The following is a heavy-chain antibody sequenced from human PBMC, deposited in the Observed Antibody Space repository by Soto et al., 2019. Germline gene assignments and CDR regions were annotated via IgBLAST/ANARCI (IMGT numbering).Heavy chain of an antibody. CDR3: AKDRRPNYYSGMDV. Sequence: QVQLVESGGGVVQPGRSLRLSCAASGFTFSSYGMHWVRQAPGKGLEWVAVISYDGSNKYYADSVKGRFTISRDNSKTTLYLQMNSLTAEHTAVYYCAKDRRPNYYSGMDVWGQGTTVTVSS. V-gene: IGHV3-30*18. CDR2: ISYDGSNK. CDR1: GFTFSSYG. J-gene: IGHJ6*02. D-gene: IGHD6-25*01.